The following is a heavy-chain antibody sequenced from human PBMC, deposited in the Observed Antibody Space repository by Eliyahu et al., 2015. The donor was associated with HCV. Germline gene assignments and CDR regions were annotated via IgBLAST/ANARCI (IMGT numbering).Heavy chain of an antibody. CDR1: GGSISSTXXY. V-gene: IGHV4-39*01. CDR2: IYYSGST. Sequence: QLQLQESGPGLVKPSEALSLTCTVSGGSISSTXXYWGWIRQPPGKGLEWXGXIYYSGSTYYNPSLKSRVTISVDTSKNQFSLKLSSVTAADTAVFYCARVNCSGGSCPVKFFDYWGQGTLVTVSS. J-gene: IGHJ4*02. CDR3: ARVNCSGGSCPVKFFDY. D-gene: IGHD2-15*01.